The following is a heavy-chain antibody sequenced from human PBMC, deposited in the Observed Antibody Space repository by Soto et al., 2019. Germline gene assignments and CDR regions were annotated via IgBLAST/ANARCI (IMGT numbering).Heavy chain of an antibody. V-gene: IGHV4-30-4*01. CDR3: ARGPSGDKVDY. Sequence: QVQLQESGPGLVEPSQTLSLTCTVSGASVSSDYYYWSWIRQPPGRGLEWIGHIYNSGSTYSNPSLKRRVTVSLDTSKNQFSLNLSSVTAADPAVYYCARGPSGDKVDYWGQGTLVTVSS. CDR1: GASVSSDYYY. CDR2: IYNSGST. D-gene: IGHD1-26*01. J-gene: IGHJ4*02.